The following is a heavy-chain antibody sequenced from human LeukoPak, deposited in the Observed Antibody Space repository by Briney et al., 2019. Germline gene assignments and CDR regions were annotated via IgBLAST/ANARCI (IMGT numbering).Heavy chain of an antibody. J-gene: IGHJ4*02. CDR2: ISAYNGNT. V-gene: IGHV1-18*01. D-gene: IGHD3-3*01. Sequence: ASVKVSCKASGYTFTSYGISWVRQAPGQGLEGMGWISAYNGNTNYAQKLQGRVTMTTDTSTSTAYMELRSLRSDDTAVYYCARDKTRITIFGVVIDYWGQGTLVTVSS. CDR3: ARDKTRITIFGVVIDY. CDR1: GYTFTSYG.